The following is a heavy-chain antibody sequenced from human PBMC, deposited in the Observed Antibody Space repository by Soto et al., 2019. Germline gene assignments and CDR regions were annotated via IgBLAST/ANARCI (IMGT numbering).Heavy chain of an antibody. CDR2: IYYSGST. CDR1: GGSISSSSYY. D-gene: IGHD2-15*01. V-gene: IGHV4-39*01. CDR3: AISGENCSGGSCYYYYYGMNV. J-gene: IGHJ6*02. Sequence: SETLSLTCTVSGGSISSSSYYWGWIRQPPGKGREWIGSIYYSGSTYYNPSLKSRVTISVDTSKNQFSLKLSSVTAADTAVYYCAISGENCSGGSCYYYYYGMNVWGQGTTVTVSS.